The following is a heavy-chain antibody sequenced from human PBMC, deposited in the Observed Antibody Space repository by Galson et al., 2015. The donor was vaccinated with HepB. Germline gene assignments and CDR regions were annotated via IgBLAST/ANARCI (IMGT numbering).Heavy chain of an antibody. CDR3: ARGTGYSYGPFDY. V-gene: IGHV3-66*01. D-gene: IGHD5-18*01. J-gene: IGHJ4*02. CDR1: GFTVSSNY. CDR2: IYSGGST. Sequence: SLRLSCAASGFTVSSNYMSWVRQAPGKGLEWVSVIYSGGSTYYADSVKGRFTISRDNSKNTLYLQMNSLRAEDTAVYYCARGTGYSYGPFDYWGQGILVSVSS.